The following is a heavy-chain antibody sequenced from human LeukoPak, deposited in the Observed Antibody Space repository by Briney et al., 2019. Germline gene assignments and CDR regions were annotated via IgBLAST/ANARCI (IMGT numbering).Heavy chain of an antibody. CDR3: AHSLPFDSSGYSDWFDP. D-gene: IGHD3-22*01. J-gene: IGHJ5*02. Sequence: KESGPTLVKPTQTLTLTCTFSGFSLSTSGVGVGWIRQPPGKALEWLALIYWNGDKRYSPSLKSRLTITKDTSKNQVVLTMTNMDPVDTATYYCAHSLPFDSSGYSDWFDPWGQGTLVTVSS. V-gene: IGHV2-5*01. CDR1: GFSLSTSGVG. CDR2: IYWNGDK.